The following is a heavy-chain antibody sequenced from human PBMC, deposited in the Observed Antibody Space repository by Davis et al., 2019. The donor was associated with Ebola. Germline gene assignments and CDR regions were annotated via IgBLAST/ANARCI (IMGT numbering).Heavy chain of an antibody. CDR3: ARLALYYDFWSGYPSGAFDI. D-gene: IGHD3-3*01. Sequence: MPSETLSLTCTVSGGSISSSDYYWGWIRQPPGRGLEWIGNIYYTGTTYYSPSLKSRITISVDTSKNQFSLKLSSVTAADTAVYYCARLALYYDFWSGYPSGAFDIWGQGTMVTVSS. V-gene: IGHV4-39*07. CDR2: IYYTGTT. CDR1: GGSISSSDYY. J-gene: IGHJ3*02.